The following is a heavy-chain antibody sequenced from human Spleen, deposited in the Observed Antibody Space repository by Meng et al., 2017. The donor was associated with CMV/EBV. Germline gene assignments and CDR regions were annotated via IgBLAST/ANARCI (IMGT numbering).Heavy chain of an antibody. CDR2: IKQNGREK. J-gene: IGHJ4*02. Sequence: AYGFTFNTYWMSWVRQAPGKGLEWVANIKQNGREKYYVDSVRGRFTVSRDNGKDSLYLQMNSLRADDTAVYYCARGGSLSVPRPGYCGQGTLVTVSS. D-gene: IGHD6-6*01. CDR1: GFTFNTYW. CDR3: ARGGSLSVPRPGY. V-gene: IGHV3-7*01.